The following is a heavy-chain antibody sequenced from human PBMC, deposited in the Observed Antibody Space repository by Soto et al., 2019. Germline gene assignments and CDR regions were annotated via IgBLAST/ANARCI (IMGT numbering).Heavy chain of an antibody. V-gene: IGHV3-15*07. CDR2: IKSKTDGGTT. CDR1: GFTFSNAW. D-gene: IGHD1-20*01. CDR3: TTDLSNWNNPVLYYYYGMDV. Sequence: GGSLRLSCAASGFTFSNAWMNWVRQAPGKGLEWVGRIKSKTDGGTTDYAAPVKGRFTISRDDSKNTLYLQMNSLKTEDTAVYYCTTDLSNWNNPVLYYYYGMDVWGQGTTVTVSS. J-gene: IGHJ6*02.